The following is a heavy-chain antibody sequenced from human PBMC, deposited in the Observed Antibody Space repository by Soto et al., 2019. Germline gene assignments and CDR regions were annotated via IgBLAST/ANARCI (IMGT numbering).Heavy chain of an antibody. CDR3: ARGLRTFGGVTLDYYYGMDV. CDR2: ISSSSSTI. V-gene: IGHV3-48*02. J-gene: IGHJ6*02. CDR1: GFTFSSYS. D-gene: IGHD3-16*01. Sequence: LRLSCAASGFTFSSYSMNWVRQAPGKGLEWVSYISSSSSTIYYADSVKGRFTISRDNAKSSLYLQMNSLRDEDTAVYYCARGLRTFGGVTLDYYYGMDVWGQGTTVTVSS.